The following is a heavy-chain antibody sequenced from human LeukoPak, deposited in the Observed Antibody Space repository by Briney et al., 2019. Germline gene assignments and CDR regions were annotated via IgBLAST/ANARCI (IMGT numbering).Heavy chain of an antibody. J-gene: IGHJ6*03. CDR1: GFTFSSYW. V-gene: IGHV3-7*01. Sequence: GGSLRLSCAASGFTFSSYWTSWVRQAPGKGLEWVANIKQDGSEKYYVDSVKGRFTISRDNAKNSLYLQMNSLRAEDTAVYYCARDQAYYYYYMDVWGKGTTVTVSS. CDR3: ARDQAYYYYYMDV. CDR2: IKQDGSEK.